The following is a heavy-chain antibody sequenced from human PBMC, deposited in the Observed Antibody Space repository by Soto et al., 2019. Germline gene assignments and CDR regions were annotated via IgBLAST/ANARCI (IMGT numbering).Heavy chain of an antibody. CDR2: ISSNGGST. CDR1: GFTFSSYA. V-gene: IGHV3-64D*06. CDR3: VKDQGGNWATFDY. Sequence: GGSLRLSCSASGFTFSSYAMHWVRQAPGKGLEYVSAISSNGGSTYYADSVKGRFTIARDNSKNTLYLQMSSLRSDDAAVYYCVKDQGGNWATFDYWGQGTLVTVSS. D-gene: IGHD7-27*01. J-gene: IGHJ4*02.